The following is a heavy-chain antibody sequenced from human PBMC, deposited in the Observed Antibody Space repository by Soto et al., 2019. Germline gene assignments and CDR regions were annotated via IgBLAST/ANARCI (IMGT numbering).Heavy chain of an antibody. CDR3: TKEGLLAYFDY. CDR2: VSGGRDNT. D-gene: IGHD2-15*01. Sequence: GGSLRLSCAASGFTFSSYAMSWVRQAPGKGLEWVSGVSGGRDNTFYADSVKGRFTISRDNSKNTLYLHMNSLRTEDTAVYYCTKEGLLAYFDYWGQGTLVTVSS. V-gene: IGHV3-23*01. CDR1: GFTFSSYA. J-gene: IGHJ4*02.